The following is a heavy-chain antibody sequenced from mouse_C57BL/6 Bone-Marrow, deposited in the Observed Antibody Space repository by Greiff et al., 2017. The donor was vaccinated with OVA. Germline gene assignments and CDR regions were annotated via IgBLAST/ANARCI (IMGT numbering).Heavy chain of an antibody. D-gene: IGHD1-1*01. Sequence: EVKVVESGGGLVKPGGSLKLSCAASGFTFSDYGMHWVRQAPEKGLEWVAYISSGSSTIYYADTVKGRFTISRDNAKNTLFLQMTSLRSEDTAMYYCASNYGRDYAMDYWGQGTSVTVSS. CDR2: ISSGSSTI. CDR3: ASNYGRDYAMDY. J-gene: IGHJ4*01. CDR1: GFTFSDYG. V-gene: IGHV5-17*01.